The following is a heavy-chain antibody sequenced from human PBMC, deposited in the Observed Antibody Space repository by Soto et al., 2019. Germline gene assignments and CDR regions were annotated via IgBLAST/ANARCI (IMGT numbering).Heavy chain of an antibody. J-gene: IGHJ4*02. V-gene: IGHV3-30*18. CDR3: AKGGRQWLVTSDFNY. CDR1: GFTFSDYA. Sequence: VQLVESGGGVVQPGRSLRLSCAASGFTFSDYAMHCVLQAPGKGLEWGAVVSHDGRKTQYAESVKGRFTISRDSSKNTVCLEMTSLRAEDTAVYYCAKGGRQWLVTSDFNYWGQGALVTVSS. CDR2: VSHDGRKT. D-gene: IGHD6-19*01.